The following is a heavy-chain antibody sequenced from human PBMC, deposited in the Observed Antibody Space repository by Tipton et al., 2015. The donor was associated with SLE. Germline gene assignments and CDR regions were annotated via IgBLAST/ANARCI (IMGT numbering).Heavy chain of an antibody. J-gene: IGHJ4*02. V-gene: IGHV1-2*02. CDR3: ARGKLVPAARIDF. CDR1: GYTFAGYY. D-gene: IGHD2-2*01. Sequence: QVQLVQSGAEVKKPGASVKVSCKASGYTFAGYYIYWVRQAPGQGLEWMGWIKPNGGGTTYAQDFQGRVTMTTDTSISTAYLELRRLASDDACTFFCARGKLVPAARIDFWGQGTLVTVSS. CDR2: IKPNGGGT.